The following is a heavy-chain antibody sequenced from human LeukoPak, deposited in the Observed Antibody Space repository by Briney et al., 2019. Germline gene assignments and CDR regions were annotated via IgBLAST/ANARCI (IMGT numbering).Heavy chain of an antibody. Sequence: ASVKLSCKASGSTFINYGISWVRQAPGQGLEWMGLISAYNGNTNYAQKVQGRVTMTTDTSTSTAYMELRSLRSDDTAVYYCARDPDGDYDFDYWGQGTLVTVSS. V-gene: IGHV1-18*01. CDR2: ISAYNGNT. J-gene: IGHJ4*02. D-gene: IGHD4-17*01. CDR1: GSTFINYG. CDR3: ARDPDGDYDFDY.